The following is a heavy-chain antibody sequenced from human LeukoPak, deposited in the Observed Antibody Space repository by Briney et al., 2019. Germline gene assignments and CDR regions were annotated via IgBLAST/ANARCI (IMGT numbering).Heavy chain of an antibody. CDR1: GYTFTGYY. V-gene: IGHV1-2*02. D-gene: IGHD1-26*01. CDR2: INPTNGGT. J-gene: IGHJ4*02. Sequence: ASVKVSCKASGYTFTGYYIDWVRQAPGQGLEWMGWINPTNGGTHYAQTFKGRVTMTRDTSISTAYMELSSLRFDDTALYYCARAAVGMLGGTNPFDNWGQGTLVTLSS. CDR3: ARAAVGMLGGTNPFDN.